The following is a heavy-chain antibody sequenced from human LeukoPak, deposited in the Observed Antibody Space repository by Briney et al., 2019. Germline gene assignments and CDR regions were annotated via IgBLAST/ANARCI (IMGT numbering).Heavy chain of an antibody. D-gene: IGHD3-10*01. CDR1: GYTFTGYY. V-gene: IGHV1-2*02. J-gene: IGHJ4*02. CDR2: INPNSGGT. CDR3: ARVKYYYGSGSPYFDY. Sequence: GASVKVSCKASGYTFTGYYMHWVRQAPGQGLEWMGWINPNSGGTNYAQKFQGRVTMTRDTSISTAYMELSRLRSDDTAVYYRARVKYYYGSGSPYFDYWGQGTLVTVSS.